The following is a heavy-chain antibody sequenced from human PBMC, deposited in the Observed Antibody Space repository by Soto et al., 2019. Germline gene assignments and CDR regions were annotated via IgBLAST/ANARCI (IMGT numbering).Heavy chain of an antibody. V-gene: IGHV1-8*01. Sequence: QVQLVQSGAEVKKPGASVKVSCKASGYTFTSYDINWVRQATGQGLEWMGWMNPNSGNTGYAQKFQGRVTMTRNTSISTGNKELSNLRTQKTTIYCCALGLSRDNVNYWGKGTRVTVS. CDR1: GYTFTSYD. CDR3: ALGLSRDNVNY. CDR2: MNPNSGNT. D-gene: IGHD1-1*01. J-gene: IGHJ4*02.